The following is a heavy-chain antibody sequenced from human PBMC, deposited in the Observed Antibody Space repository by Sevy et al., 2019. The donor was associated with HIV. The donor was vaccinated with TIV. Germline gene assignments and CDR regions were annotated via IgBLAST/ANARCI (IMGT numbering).Heavy chain of an antibody. Sequence: GGSLRLSCAASGFTFDDYTMHWVRQAPGKGLEWVSLISWDGGSTYYADSVKGRFTISRDNSKNSLYLQMNSLRTEDTALYYCAKGLYCSSTSCYAGYGIDVWGQGTTVTVS. V-gene: IGHV3-43*01. J-gene: IGHJ6*02. CDR2: ISWDGGST. D-gene: IGHD2-2*01. CDR3: AKGLYCSSTSCYAGYGIDV. CDR1: GFTFDDYT.